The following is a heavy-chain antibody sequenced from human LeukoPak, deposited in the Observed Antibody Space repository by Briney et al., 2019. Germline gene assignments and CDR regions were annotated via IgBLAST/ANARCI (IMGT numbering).Heavy chain of an antibody. CDR3: ARAGSGAAGLFDY. J-gene: IGHJ4*03. V-gene: IGHV4-31*03. D-gene: IGHD6-13*01. Sequence: SETLSLTCTVSGGSISSGGYYWTWSRQHPGKGLEWIGYIYYSGSTYYNSGGTYYNPSLKSRVAISVDTSKNQFSLKLSSVTAADTAVYYCARAGSGAAGLFDYSGHGTLVTVSS. CDR1: GGSISSGGYY. CDR2: IYYSGSTYYNSGGT.